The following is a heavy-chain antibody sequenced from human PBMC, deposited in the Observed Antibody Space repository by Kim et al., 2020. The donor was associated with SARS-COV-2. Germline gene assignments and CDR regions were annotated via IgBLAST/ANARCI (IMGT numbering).Heavy chain of an antibody. CDR2: ISSSSSYI. J-gene: IGHJ6*02. CDR3: ARDRHYYDSSGSPLLLWYYGMDV. Sequence: GGSLRLSCAASGFTFSSYSMNWVRQAPGKGLEWVSSISSSSSYIYYADSVKGRFTISRDNAKNSLYLQMNSLRAEDTAVYYCARDRHYYDSSGSPLLLWYYGMDVWGQGTTVTVSS. V-gene: IGHV3-21*01. D-gene: IGHD3-22*01. CDR1: GFTFSSYS.